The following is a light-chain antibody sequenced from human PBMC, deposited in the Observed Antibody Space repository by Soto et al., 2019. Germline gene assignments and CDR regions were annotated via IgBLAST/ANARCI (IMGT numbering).Light chain of an antibody. Sequence: EIVLTQSPATLSLSPGERDTLSCRASQSVSSYLAWYQQKPGQAPRLVIYDASNWATGIPARFSGSGSGTDFTLTISSLEPEDFAVYYCQQRSNWPPITFGQGTRLEIK. CDR1: QSVSSY. CDR2: DAS. J-gene: IGKJ5*01. V-gene: IGKV3-11*01. CDR3: QQRSNWPPIT.